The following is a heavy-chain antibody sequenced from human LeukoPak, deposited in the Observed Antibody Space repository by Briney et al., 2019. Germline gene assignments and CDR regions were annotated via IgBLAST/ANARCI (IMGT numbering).Heavy chain of an antibody. V-gene: IGHV3-48*04. CDR2: ISSSGNTI. J-gene: IGHJ1*01. Sequence: GGTLRLSCAASGFTFSSYSMNWVRQAPGKGLEWISYISSSGNTIYADSVKGRFTISRDNAKNSLYLQVNSLRAEDTAVYYCARGRSLFQHWGQGTLVTVSS. CDR1: GFTFSSYS. CDR3: ARGRSLFQH.